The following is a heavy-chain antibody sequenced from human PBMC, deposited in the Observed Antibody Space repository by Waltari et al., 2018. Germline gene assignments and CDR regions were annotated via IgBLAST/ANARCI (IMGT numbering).Heavy chain of an antibody. J-gene: IGHJ4*02. CDR2: IRSKTYGVTT. CDR1: GFTFGDYA. V-gene: IGHV3-49*03. D-gene: IGHD5-18*01. Sequence: DVQLAESGGGLVQPGRSLTLSCTTSGFTFGDYAMSWLRQAPGKGLEWVGFIRSKTYGVTTEYGASVKGRFSISRDDSKSIAYLQMNSLKTEDTAIYYCTRVSGYTYGPDFDYWGQGTLVTVSS. CDR3: TRVSGYTYGPDFDY.